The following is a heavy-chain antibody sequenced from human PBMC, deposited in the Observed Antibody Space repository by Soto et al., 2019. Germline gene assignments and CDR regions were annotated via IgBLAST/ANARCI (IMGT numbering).Heavy chain of an antibody. Sequence: SLRLSCSASVFTCDEYAMHWLRQVPGKGLEWVSGINWNSGSISYADSVKGRFAISRDNAKNSLHLQMNSLRAEDTAFYYCVKDESINWYSGHFRHWGQGTLVTVSS. CDR1: VFTCDEYA. CDR3: VKDESINWYSGHFRH. J-gene: IGHJ1*01. V-gene: IGHV3-9*01. CDR2: INWNSGSI. D-gene: IGHD6-13*01.